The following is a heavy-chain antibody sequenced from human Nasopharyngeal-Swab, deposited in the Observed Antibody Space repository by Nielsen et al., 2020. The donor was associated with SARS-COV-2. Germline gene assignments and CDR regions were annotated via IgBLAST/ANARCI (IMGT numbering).Heavy chain of an antibody. CDR2: IYYSGST. J-gene: IGHJ5*02. CDR3: AREGRDGAVSS. CDR1: GGSISSYY. V-gene: IGHV4-59*01. Sequence: SETLSLTCTVSGGSISSYYWSWIRQPPGKGLEWIGYIYYSGSTNYNPSLKSRVTISVDTSKNQFSLKLSSVTAADTAVYFCAREGRDGAVSSWGQGTLVTVSS. D-gene: IGHD5-24*01.